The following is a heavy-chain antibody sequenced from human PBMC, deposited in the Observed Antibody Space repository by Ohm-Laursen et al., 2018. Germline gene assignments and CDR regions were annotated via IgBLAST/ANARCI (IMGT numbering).Heavy chain of an antibody. CDR1: GDSLSSYY. CDR3: ARDGVAAAGRLNY. V-gene: IGHV4-59*01. J-gene: IGHJ4*02. D-gene: IGHD6-13*01. CDR2: IYYSGST. Sequence: GTLSLTCTVSGDSLSSYYWSWIRQPPGKGLEWIGYIYYSGSTNYNPSLKSRLTISLDTSKNQFSLKLRYVTAADTAVYYCARDGVAAAGRLNYWGQGTLVTVSS.